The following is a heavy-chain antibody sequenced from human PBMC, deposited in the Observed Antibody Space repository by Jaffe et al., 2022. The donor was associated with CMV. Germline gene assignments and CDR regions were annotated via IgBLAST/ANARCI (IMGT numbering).Heavy chain of an antibody. CDR3: ARGLPGYDFWSGYYTGYFDY. CDR2: INHSGST. Sequence: QVQLQQWGAGLLKPSETLSLTCAVYGGSFSGYYWSWIRQPPGKGLEWIGEINHSGSTNYNPSLKSRVTISVDTSKNQFSLKLSSVTAADTAVYYCARGLPGYDFWSGYYTGYFDYWGQGTLVTVSS. V-gene: IGHV4-34*01. J-gene: IGHJ4*02. CDR1: GGSFSGYY. D-gene: IGHD3-3*01.